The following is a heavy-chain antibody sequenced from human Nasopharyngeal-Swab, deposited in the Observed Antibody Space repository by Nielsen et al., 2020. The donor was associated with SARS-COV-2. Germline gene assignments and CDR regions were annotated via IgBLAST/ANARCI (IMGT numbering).Heavy chain of an antibody. Sequence: ASAKVSCKASGYTFTGYYMHWVRQAPGQGLEWMGRINPNTGGTKYAQKFQGRVTMTRDTSISTAYMELSSLRSDDTAVYYCARGLASWAIDFWGQGTLVTVSS. V-gene: IGHV1-2*06. J-gene: IGHJ4*02. CDR3: ARGLASWAIDF. CDR1: GYTFTGYY. D-gene: IGHD2-21*01. CDR2: INPNTGGT.